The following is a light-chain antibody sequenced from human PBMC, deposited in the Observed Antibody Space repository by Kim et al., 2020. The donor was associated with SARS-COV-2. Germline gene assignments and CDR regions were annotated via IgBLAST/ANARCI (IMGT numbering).Light chain of an antibody. CDR3: SSYMTSNTIVL. V-gene: IGLV2-14*01. Sequence: QSALTQPASVSGSPGQSITISCTGTNNDVDGYNYVSWYQHHPGKAPKLIIYEVSNRPSGVSNRFSGSKSGKTASLTISGLQAEDEADYYCSSYMTSNTIVLFGGGTQLTVL. CDR1: NNDVDGYNY. J-gene: IGLJ2*01. CDR2: EVS.